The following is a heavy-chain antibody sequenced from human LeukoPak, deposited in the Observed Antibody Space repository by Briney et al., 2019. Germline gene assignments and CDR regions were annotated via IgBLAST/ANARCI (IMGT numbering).Heavy chain of an antibody. CDR3: ARETPASSGTIDY. Sequence: PGGSLRLSCAASGFTFSSYSMNWVRQAPAKGLEWVSSISSSSGYIYYAGSVKGRFTISRDNAKNSLYLQMNSLRAEDTAVYYCARETPASSGTIDYWGQGTLVTVSS. CDR2: ISSSSGYI. D-gene: IGHD2-15*01. V-gene: IGHV3-21*01. CDR1: GFTFSSYS. J-gene: IGHJ4*02.